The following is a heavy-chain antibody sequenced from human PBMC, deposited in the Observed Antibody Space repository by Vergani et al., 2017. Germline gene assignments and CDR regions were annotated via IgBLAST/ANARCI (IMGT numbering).Heavy chain of an antibody. D-gene: IGHD3-16*01. V-gene: IGHV4-34*01. Sequence: QVQLQESGPGLVKPSETLSLTCTVSGGSISSYYWSWIRQPPGKGLEWIGEINHSGSTNYNPSLKSRVTISVDTSKNQFSLKLSSVTAADTAVYYCARGFKKKRGGMDVWGQGTTVTVSS. CDR3: ARGFKKKRGGMDV. CDR1: GGSISSYY. CDR2: INHSGST. J-gene: IGHJ6*02.